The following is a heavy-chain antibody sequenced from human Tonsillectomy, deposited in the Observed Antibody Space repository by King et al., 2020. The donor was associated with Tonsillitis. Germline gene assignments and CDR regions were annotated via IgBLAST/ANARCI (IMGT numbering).Heavy chain of an antibody. J-gene: IGHJ4*02. D-gene: IGHD6-13*01. CDR3: ARVREYNSSCYVVFDY. CDR2: IYHSGST. V-gene: IGHV4-38-2*01. CDR1: SYSISSGSY. Sequence: VQLQESGPGLVKPSETLSLTCAVSSYSISSGSYWGWLRQPPGKGLEWIGNIYHSGSTYYNPSLRSRVTISVDTSKNQFSLKLSSLTAADTAVYYCARVREYNSSCYVVFDYWGQGTLVTVSS.